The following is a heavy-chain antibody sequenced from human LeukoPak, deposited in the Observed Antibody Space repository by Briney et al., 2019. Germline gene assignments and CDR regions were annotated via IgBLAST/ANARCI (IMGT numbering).Heavy chain of an antibody. V-gene: IGHV1-8*01. CDR2: MNPNSGNT. CDR3: ARVKRWLQLQPFDY. J-gene: IGHJ4*02. D-gene: IGHD5-24*01. Sequence: ASVKVSCKASGYTFTSYDINWVRQATGPGLEWMGWMNPNSGNTGYAQKFQGRVTMTRNTSISTAYMELGSLRSEDTAVYYCARVKRWLQLQPFDYWGQGTLVTVSS. CDR1: GYTFTSYD.